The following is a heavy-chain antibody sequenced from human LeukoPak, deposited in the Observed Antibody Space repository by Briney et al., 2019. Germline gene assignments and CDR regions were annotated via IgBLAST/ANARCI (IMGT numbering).Heavy chain of an antibody. D-gene: IGHD3-10*01. V-gene: IGHV3-23*01. CDR3: AKASGSPYYFDY. J-gene: IGHJ4*02. CDR2: ISANDGAT. Sequence: GGSLRLSCAASGFTFSNFAMSWVRPAPGKGLECVSLISANDGATYHADSVKGRFTIARDNSKSTLYLEMNSLRADDTAVYYCAKASGSPYYFDYWGQGTLVTVSS. CDR1: GFTFSNFA.